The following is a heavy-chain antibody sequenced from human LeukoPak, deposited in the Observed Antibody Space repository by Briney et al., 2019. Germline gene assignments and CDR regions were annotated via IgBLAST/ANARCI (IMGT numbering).Heavy chain of an antibody. Sequence: ASVKLSCKTSGYTFTNYGFSWIRQAPGQGFEWMGWISTYKGNTNYAQKFQGRVTLTTDTSTSTAYMELRSLRSDDTAVYYRAVRTGTYPYSFDYWGQGTLVTVSS. CDR3: AVRTGTYPYSFDY. J-gene: IGHJ4*02. V-gene: IGHV1-18*01. CDR2: ISTYKGNT. D-gene: IGHD1-26*01. CDR1: GYTFTNYG.